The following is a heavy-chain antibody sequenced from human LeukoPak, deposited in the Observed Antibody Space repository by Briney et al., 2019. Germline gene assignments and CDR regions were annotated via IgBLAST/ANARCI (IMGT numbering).Heavy chain of an antibody. Sequence: SVKVSCKVSGYTLTELSMHWVRQAPGKGLEWMGGFDPEDGETIYAQKFQGRVTMTEDTSTDTAYMELSSLRSEDTAVYYCATVDSEAYCSSTSCSGGWFDPWGQGTLVTVSS. V-gene: IGHV1-24*01. D-gene: IGHD2-2*01. CDR3: ATVDSEAYCSSTSCSGGWFDP. CDR1: GYTLTELS. J-gene: IGHJ5*02. CDR2: FDPEDGET.